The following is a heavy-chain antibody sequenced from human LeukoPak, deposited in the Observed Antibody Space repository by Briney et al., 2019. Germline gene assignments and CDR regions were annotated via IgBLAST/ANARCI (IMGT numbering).Heavy chain of an antibody. D-gene: IGHD1-26*01. CDR3: ARDFASWELGAFDI. Sequence: PGGSLRLSCAASGFTFSSYAMSWVRQAPGKGLEWVTIIWYDGSNKYYADSVKGRFTISRDNSKNTLYLQMNSLRAEDTAVYYCARDFASWELGAFDIWGQGTMVTVSS. CDR2: IWYDGSNK. V-gene: IGHV3-33*08. J-gene: IGHJ3*02. CDR1: GFTFSSYA.